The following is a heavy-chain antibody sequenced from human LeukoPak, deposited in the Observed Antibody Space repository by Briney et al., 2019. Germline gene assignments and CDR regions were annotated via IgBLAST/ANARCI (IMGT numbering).Heavy chain of an antibody. CDR3: AKVFGVGAVAGTESHAFDI. CDR1: GFTFDDYV. CDR2: ISWNSGSI. D-gene: IGHD6-19*01. Sequence: PGGSLRLSCAASGFTFDDYVMHWVRQAPGKGLEWVSGISWNSGSIGYADSVKGRFTISRDNAKNSLYLQMNSLRAEDTALYYCAKVFGVGAVAGTESHAFDIWGQGTMVTVSS. V-gene: IGHV3-9*01. J-gene: IGHJ3*02.